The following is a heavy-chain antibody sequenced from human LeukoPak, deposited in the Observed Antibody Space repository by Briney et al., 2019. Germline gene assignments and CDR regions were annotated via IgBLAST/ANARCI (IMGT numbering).Heavy chain of an antibody. CDR2: IYTSGST. J-gene: IGHJ6*03. Sequence: SETLSLTCTVSGGSISSGSYYWSWLRQPAGKGLEWIGRIYTSGSTNYNPSLKRRVTISVDTSKNQFSLTLSSVTAADTAVYYCARDQVGSGYYYYYMDVWGKGTTVTISS. D-gene: IGHD6-19*01. CDR3: ARDQVGSGYYYYYMDV. V-gene: IGHV4-61*02. CDR1: GGSISSGSYY.